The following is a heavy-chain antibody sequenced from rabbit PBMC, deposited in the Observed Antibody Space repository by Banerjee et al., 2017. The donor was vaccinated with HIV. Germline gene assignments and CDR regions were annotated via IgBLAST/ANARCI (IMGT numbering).Heavy chain of an antibody. CDR3: ARKGPGDTTYDYGSFSL. CDR1: GFDLSSAYF. J-gene: IGHJ4*01. Sequence: QLEESGGGLVKPEGSLTLTCKASGFDLSSAYFMCWVRQASGKGLEWIGCIYPAAGATDYASWVNGRLTISLDNAQNTVYLQLNSLTAADTATYFCARKGPGDTTYDYGSFSLWGPGTLVTVS. D-gene: IGHD7-1*01. CDR2: IYPAAGAT. V-gene: IGHV1S7*01.